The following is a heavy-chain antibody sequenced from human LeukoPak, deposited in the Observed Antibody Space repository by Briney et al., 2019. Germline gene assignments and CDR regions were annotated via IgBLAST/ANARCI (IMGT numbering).Heavy chain of an antibody. CDR2: IKEDGTET. D-gene: IGHD5-24*01. V-gene: IGHV3-7*03. J-gene: IGHJ4*02. CDR3: AKEGRSLQTY. Sequence: GGSLRLSCATSGFTSNSYSLNWVRQAPGKGLEWVANIKEDGTETYYVDSVKGRFTISRDNAKNSLYLQMNSLRVEDTAVYYCAKEGRSLQTYWGQGTLVTVSS. CDR1: GFTSNSYS.